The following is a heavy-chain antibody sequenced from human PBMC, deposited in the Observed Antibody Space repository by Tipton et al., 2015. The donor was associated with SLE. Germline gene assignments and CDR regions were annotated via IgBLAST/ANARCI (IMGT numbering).Heavy chain of an antibody. D-gene: IGHD6-19*01. CDR3: ASSGYSTGPGAFDF. CDR2: VYASGSS. CDR1: GGSLSIGYYF. V-gene: IGHV4-61*02. Sequence: TLSLTCSVSGGSLSIGYYFWSWLRQPAGKGLVWIGRVYASGSSHYNPSLNSRFIIAVDTSKNQFSLKLTSVTAADTAVYYCASSGYSTGPGAFDFWGQGTLVTVSS. J-gene: IGHJ3*01.